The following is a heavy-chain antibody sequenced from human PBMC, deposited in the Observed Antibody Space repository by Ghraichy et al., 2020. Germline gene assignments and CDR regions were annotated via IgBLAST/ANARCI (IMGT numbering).Heavy chain of an antibody. Sequence: GESLNISCKGSGYSFTSYWIGWVRQMPGKGLEWMGIIYPGDSDTRYSPSFQGQVTISADKSISTAYLQWSSLKASDTAMYYCARQDFDIVVVPADRVFWFDPWGQGTLVTVSS. J-gene: IGHJ5*02. CDR3: ARQDFDIVVVPADRVFWFDP. V-gene: IGHV5-51*01. D-gene: IGHD2-2*01. CDR2: IYPGDSDT. CDR1: GYSFTSYW.